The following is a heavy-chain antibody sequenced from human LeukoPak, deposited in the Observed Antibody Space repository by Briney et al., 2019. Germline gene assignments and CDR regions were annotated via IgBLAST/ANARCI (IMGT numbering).Heavy chain of an antibody. Sequence: GGSLRLSCAASGFTLSSYAMPWVRQAPGKGLEWVAVISYDGSNKYYADSVKGRFTISRDNSKNTLYLQMNSLRAEDTAVYYCARATDIVLMVYSMDVWGQGTTVTVSS. CDR2: ISYDGSNK. V-gene: IGHV3-30-3*01. CDR1: GFTLSSYA. CDR3: ARATDIVLMVYSMDV. D-gene: IGHD2-8*01. J-gene: IGHJ6*02.